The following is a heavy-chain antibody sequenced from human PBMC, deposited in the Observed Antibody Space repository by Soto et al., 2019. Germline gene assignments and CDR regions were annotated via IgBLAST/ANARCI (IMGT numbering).Heavy chain of an antibody. CDR3: ARGSLHHSLKDPTNDYYYGMDV. D-gene: IGHD1-1*01. J-gene: IGHJ6*02. CDR2: ISAYNGNT. CDR1: GYTFTSYG. Sequence: QVQLVQSGAEVKKPGASVKVSCKASGYTFTSYGISWVRQAPGPGLEWMGWISAYNGNTNYAQKLQGSFTMTTDTSTNTAYRELRSLRSDATAGYYCARGSLHHSLKDPTNDYYYGMDVWGQGTTVTFSS. V-gene: IGHV1-18*04.